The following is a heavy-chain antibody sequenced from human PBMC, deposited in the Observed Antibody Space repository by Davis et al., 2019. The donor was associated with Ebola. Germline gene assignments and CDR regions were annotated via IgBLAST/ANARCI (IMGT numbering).Heavy chain of an antibody. D-gene: IGHD2-21*01. J-gene: IGHJ6*03. Sequence: ASVKVSCKASGYTFTSYGISWVRQAPGQGLEWMGWIRVYNGNTNYAQRLQGRVTMTTATSTSTAYMELRSLRSDDTAVYYCARRYDCGGDCLFYYYYYMDVWGKGTTVTVSS. CDR1: GYTFTSYG. CDR3: ARRYDCGGDCLFYYYYYMDV. CDR2: IRVYNGNT. V-gene: IGHV1-18*01.